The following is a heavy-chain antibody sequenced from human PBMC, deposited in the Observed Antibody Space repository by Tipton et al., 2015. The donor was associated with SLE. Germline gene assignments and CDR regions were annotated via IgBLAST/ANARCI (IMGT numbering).Heavy chain of an antibody. Sequence: GSLRLSCAASGFSFSNYDFHWVRQVTGKGLEWVSGIGRGFDTYYPASVKGRLTISRDNSKNTLFVQMNSLRVEDTAVYYCAKGRYGGTLIDFWGQGTLVTVSS. CDR2: IGRGFDT. D-gene: IGHD1-26*01. J-gene: IGHJ4*02. V-gene: IGHV3-13*01. CDR3: AKGRYGGTLIDF. CDR1: GFSFSNYD.